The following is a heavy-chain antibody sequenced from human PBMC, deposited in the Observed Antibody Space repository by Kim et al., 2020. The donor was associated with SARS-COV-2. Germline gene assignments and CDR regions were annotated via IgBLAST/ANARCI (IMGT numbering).Heavy chain of an antibody. J-gene: IGHJ4*02. Sequence: GGSLRLSCAASGFTVSSNYMSWVRQAPGKGLEWVSVIYSGGSTYYADSVKGRFTISRDNSKNTLYLQMNSLRAEDTAVYYCAREPPLTGRMDYWGQGTLVTVSS. CDR3: AREPPLTGRMDY. D-gene: IGHD7-27*01. CDR2: IYSGGST. V-gene: IGHV3-66*02. CDR1: GFTVSSNY.